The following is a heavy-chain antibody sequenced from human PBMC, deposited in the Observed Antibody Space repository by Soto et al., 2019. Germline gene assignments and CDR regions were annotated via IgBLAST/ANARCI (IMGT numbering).Heavy chain of an antibody. CDR2: IIPIFGTA. CDR1: GGTFSSYA. J-gene: IGHJ3*02. V-gene: IGHV1-69*01. Sequence: QVQLVQSGAEVKKPGSSVKVSCKASGGTFSSYAISWVRQAPGQGLEWMGGIIPIFGTANYALKFQGRVTITADESTSTAYMELSSLRSEDTAVYYCARGPMVRGVIYGAFDIWGQGKMVTVSS. D-gene: IGHD3-10*01. CDR3: ARGPMVRGVIYGAFDI.